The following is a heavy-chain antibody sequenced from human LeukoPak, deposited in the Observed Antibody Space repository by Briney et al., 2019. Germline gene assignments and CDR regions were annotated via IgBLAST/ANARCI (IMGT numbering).Heavy chain of an antibody. CDR2: IYYSGST. CDR3: ARLFHPALSGNYPFDY. Sequence: SETLSLTCVVYGGSINSYYWSWIRQPPGKGLEWIAYIYYSGSTSYNPSLKSRVTISVDTSKNQISLKLNSVPAADTAMYYCARLFHPALSGNYPFDYWGQGTLVNVSS. J-gene: IGHJ4*02. D-gene: IGHD1-26*01. V-gene: IGHV4-59*01. CDR1: GGSINSYY.